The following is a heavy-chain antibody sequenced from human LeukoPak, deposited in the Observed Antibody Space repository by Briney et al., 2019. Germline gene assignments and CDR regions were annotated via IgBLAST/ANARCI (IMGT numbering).Heavy chain of an antibody. CDR1: GFTFSSYA. D-gene: IGHD2-2*02. Sequence: PGGSLRLSCAASGFTFSSYAMHWVRQAPGKGLEWVAVISYDGSNKYYADSVKGRFTISRDNSKNTLYLQMNSLRAEDTAVYYCARGVIPHGAFDIWGQGTMVTVSS. V-gene: IGHV3-30-3*01. J-gene: IGHJ3*02. CDR2: ISYDGSNK. CDR3: ARGVIPHGAFDI.